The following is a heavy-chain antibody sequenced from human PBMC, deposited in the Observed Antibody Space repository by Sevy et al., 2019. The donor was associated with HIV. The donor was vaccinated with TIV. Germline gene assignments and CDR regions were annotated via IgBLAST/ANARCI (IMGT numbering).Heavy chain of an antibody. V-gene: IGHV3-21*01. CDR3: ARPYGSGSWEAFDV. J-gene: IGHJ3*01. CDR2: ISGSSNYI. D-gene: IGHD3-10*01. Sequence: GGSLRLSCAASGFNFDSYTMNWVRQAPGQGLEWVSSISGSSNYIYYADSLKDRFTISRDNAKNSVYLQMHSLRVDDTAVYFCARPYGSGSWEAFDVWGQGTVVTVSS. CDR1: GFNFDSYT.